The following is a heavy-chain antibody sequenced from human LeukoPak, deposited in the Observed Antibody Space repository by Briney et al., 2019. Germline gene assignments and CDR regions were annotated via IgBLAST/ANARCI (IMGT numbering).Heavy chain of an antibody. J-gene: IGHJ4*02. Sequence: GGSLRLSCAASGFTFSSYEMNWVRQAPGKGLEWLSYISISSTTIYYADSVKGRFTISRDNAKNSLYLQMNSLRAEDTAVYYCARDKYYYDSSGGGYYFDYWGQGTLVTVSS. CDR2: ISISSTTI. CDR1: GFTFSSYE. V-gene: IGHV3-48*01. CDR3: ARDKYYYDSSGGGYYFDY. D-gene: IGHD3-22*01.